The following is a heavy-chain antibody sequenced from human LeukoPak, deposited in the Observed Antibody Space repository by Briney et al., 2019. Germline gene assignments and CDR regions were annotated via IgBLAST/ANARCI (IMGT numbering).Heavy chain of an antibody. CDR1: GGSISRSNSY. Sequence: PETLSLTCIVSGGSISRSNSYWAWIRQPPGKGLEWIGSIYDSGNTYYNPSLGSRVTVSADTSKNHFSLKLRSVTAADTAVYYCATGGGIAVAHAWGQGSLVTVSS. J-gene: IGHJ4*02. CDR3: ATGGGIAVAHA. CDR2: IYDSGNT. D-gene: IGHD6-19*01. V-gene: IGHV4-39*02.